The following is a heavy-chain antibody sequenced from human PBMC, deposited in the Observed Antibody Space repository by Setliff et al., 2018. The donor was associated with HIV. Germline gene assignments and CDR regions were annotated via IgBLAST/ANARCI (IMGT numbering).Heavy chain of an antibody. J-gene: IGHJ6*03. Sequence: GGSLRLSCAASGFSFTSHAMNWVRQAPGKGLEWVSSISGSGEATYYADSVRGRFTVSRDNSKNTVYLQMHNLRAEDMALYYCAKDIGSSTSCMDVWGKGTTVTVSS. CDR3: AKDIGSSTSCMDV. CDR2: ISGSGEAT. CDR1: GFSFTSHA. V-gene: IGHV3-23*01. D-gene: IGHD2-2*01.